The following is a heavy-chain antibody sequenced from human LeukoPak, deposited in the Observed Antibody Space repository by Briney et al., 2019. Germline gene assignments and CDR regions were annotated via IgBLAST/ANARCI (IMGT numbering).Heavy chain of an antibody. Sequence: GGSLRLSCAASGFTFSDYYMSWIRQAPGKGLEWVSYISSSGSTIYYADSVKGRFTISRDNAKNTLYLQMNSLRAEDTAVYYCARDQCSGGSCYPDYWGQGTLVTVSS. CDR1: GFTFSDYY. V-gene: IGHV3-11*04. CDR3: ARDQCSGGSCYPDY. D-gene: IGHD2-15*01. J-gene: IGHJ4*02. CDR2: ISSSGSTI.